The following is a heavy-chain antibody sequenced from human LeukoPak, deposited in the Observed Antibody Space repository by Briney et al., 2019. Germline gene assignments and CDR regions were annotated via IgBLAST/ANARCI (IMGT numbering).Heavy chain of an antibody. J-gene: IGHJ5*02. Sequence: GGSLRLSCAASGFTFSSYAMSWVRQAPGKGLEWVSAISGSGGSTYYADSVKGRFTISRDNSKNTLYLQMNSLRAEDTAVYYCAKGRSAPVRGANQGENWFDPWGQGTLVTVSS. CDR1: GFTFSSYA. CDR3: AKGRSAPVRGANQGENWFDP. D-gene: IGHD3-10*02. V-gene: IGHV3-23*01. CDR2: ISGSGGST.